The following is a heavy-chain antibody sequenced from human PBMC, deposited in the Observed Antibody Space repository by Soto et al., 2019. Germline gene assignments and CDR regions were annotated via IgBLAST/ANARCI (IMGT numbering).Heavy chain of an antibody. V-gene: IGHV4-31*03. CDR2: IYYTGST. CDR3: ASSPVTGIYYAMDV. Sequence: TPSPPRPFSCCSLSSGGFYWGWFPPHPGKGLEWIGNIYYTGSTHYDPSLKSRITISLDTSKNQISLKLSSVTAADTAVYYCASSPVTGIYYAMDVWGQGTTVTVSS. D-gene: IGHD6-19*01. CDR1: CCSLSSGGFY. J-gene: IGHJ6*02.